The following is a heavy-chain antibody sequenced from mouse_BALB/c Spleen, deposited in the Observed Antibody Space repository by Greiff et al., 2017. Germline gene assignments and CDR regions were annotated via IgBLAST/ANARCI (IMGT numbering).Heavy chain of an antibody. Sequence: QVQLQQPGAELVKPGASVKLSCKASGYTFTSYWMHWVKQRPGQGLEWIGEINPSNGRTNYNEKFKSKATLTVDKSSSTAYMQLSSLTSEDSAVYYCARSKLTGTSWFAYWGQGTLVTVSA. CDR3: ARSKLTGTSWFAY. J-gene: IGHJ3*01. CDR1: GYTFTSYW. V-gene: IGHV1S81*02. CDR2: INPSNGRT. D-gene: IGHD4-1*01.